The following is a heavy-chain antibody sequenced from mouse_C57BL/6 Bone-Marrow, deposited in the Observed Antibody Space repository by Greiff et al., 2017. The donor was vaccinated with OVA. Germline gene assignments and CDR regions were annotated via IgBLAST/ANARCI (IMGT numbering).Heavy chain of an antibody. J-gene: IGHJ1*03. V-gene: IGHV1-15*01. D-gene: IGHD1-1*01. CDR3: SRPLLLPDWYFDV. CDR1: GYTFTDYE. Sequence: QVHVKQSGAELVRPGASVTLSCKASGYTFTDYEMHWVKQTPVHGLEWIGAIDPETGGTAYNQKFKGKAILTADKSSSTAYMELRSLTSEDSAVYYCSRPLLLPDWYFDVWGTGTTVTVSS. CDR2: IDPETGGT.